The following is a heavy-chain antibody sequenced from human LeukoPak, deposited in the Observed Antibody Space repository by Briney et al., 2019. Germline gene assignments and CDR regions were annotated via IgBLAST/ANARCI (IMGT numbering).Heavy chain of an antibody. Sequence: GASVEISCKASGYTFSNNWMHWVRQAPGQGLEWVGIINPNGGYTAYAQKFQGRVTLTRDMSTTSVYMELTSLRSEETAVYYCARDHSGKWDLLSGWCFDPWGQGTLVTVSS. J-gene: IGHJ5*02. CDR1: GYTFSNNW. CDR3: ARDHSGKWDLLSGWCFDP. V-gene: IGHV1-46*01. CDR2: INPNGGYT. D-gene: IGHD1-26*01.